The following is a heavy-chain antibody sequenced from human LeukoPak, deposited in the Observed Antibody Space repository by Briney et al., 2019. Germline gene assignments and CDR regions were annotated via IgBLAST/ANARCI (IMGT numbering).Heavy chain of an antibody. CDR2: ISAYNGNT. CDR3: ARDYGYSGYDTPHDAFDI. D-gene: IGHD5-12*01. J-gene: IGHJ3*02. V-gene: IGHV1-18*01. CDR1: GYTFTSYG. Sequence: VASVKVSCKASGYTFTSYGISWVRQASGQGLEWMGWISAYNGNTNCAQKLQGRVTMTTDTSTSTAYMELRSLRSDDTAVYYCARDYGYSGYDTPHDAFDIWGQGTMVTVSS.